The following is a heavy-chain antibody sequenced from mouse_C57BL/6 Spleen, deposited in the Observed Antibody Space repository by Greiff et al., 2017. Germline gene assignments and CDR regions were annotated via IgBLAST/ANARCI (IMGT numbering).Heavy chain of an antibody. D-gene: IGHD2-5*01. CDR3: ARDDSNYFFAY. J-gene: IGHJ3*01. V-gene: IGHV5-4*01. Sequence: EVKLMESGGGLVKPGGSLKLSCAASGFTFSSYAMSWVRQTPEKRLEWVATISDGGSYTYYPDNVKGRFTISRDNAKNNLYLQMSHLKSEDTAMYYCARDDSNYFFAYWGQGTLVTVSA. CDR1: GFTFSSYA. CDR2: ISDGGSYT.